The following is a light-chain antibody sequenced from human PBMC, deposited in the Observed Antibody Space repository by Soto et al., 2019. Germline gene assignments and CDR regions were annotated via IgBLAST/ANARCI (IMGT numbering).Light chain of an antibody. CDR2: GAS. CDR1: QSVSNND. J-gene: IGKJ1*01. Sequence: EIVLTPSQGTLSLSPGEIAVLSCRASQSVSNNDLAWYQQKPGPAPMLLIYGASGRATGITDRFSGSGSGTDFTLTISRLEHEDFAVYYWQQYGSSGTFGQGTKVDIK. V-gene: IGKV3-20*01. CDR3: QQYGSSGT.